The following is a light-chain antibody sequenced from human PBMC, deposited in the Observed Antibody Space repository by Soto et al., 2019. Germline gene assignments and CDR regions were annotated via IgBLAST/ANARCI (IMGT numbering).Light chain of an antibody. CDR3: SSYTTTSTVI. J-gene: IGLJ2*01. CDR1: SSDIGSYDY. Sequence: QSALTQPASVSGSPGQSITISCAGTSSDIGSYDYVSWYQQHPGKAPKLMLFEVSNRPSGISNRFSGSKSINTASLTISGLQAEDEADYYCSSYTTTSTVIFGGGTKLTVL. CDR2: EVS. V-gene: IGLV2-14*01.